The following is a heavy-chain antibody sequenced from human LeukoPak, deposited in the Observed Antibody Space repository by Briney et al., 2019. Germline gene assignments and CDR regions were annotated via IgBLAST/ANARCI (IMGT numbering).Heavy chain of an antibody. CDR3: AKSRGSTLFDS. D-gene: IGHD1-26*01. Sequence: GGSLRLSCAASGFSFTSYAMSWVRQAPGEGLEWVSGINGGGDKTYYRDSVKGRITISRDNSKNTLYLQMNSLRAEDTAIYYCAKSRGSTLFDSWGQGNLVTVSS. V-gene: IGHV3-23*01. J-gene: IGHJ4*02. CDR1: GFSFTSYA. CDR2: INGGGDKT.